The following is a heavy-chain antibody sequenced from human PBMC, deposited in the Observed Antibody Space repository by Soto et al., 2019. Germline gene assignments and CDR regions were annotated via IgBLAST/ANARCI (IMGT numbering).Heavy chain of an antibody. Sequence: GESLKISCKGSRNTFTNYWIGWVRQMPGKGLEWMGIIYPGDSDTKYSPSFQGLVTISADKSISTAYLQWSSLKASDTAIYYCERLSSSWLFDSWGQGTMVTVSS. CDR3: ERLSSSWLFDS. CDR2: IYPGDSDT. J-gene: IGHJ4*02. D-gene: IGHD6-13*01. CDR1: RNTFTNYW. V-gene: IGHV5-51*01.